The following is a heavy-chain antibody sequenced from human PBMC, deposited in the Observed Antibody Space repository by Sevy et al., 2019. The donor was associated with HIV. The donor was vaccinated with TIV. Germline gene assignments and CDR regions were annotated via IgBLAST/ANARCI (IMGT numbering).Heavy chain of an antibody. CDR2: INPSGGST. CDR3: ARVLGSSSFSFGGWFDP. V-gene: IGHV1-46*01. D-gene: IGHD6-6*01. CDR1: GYTFTSYY. Sequence: ASVKVSCKASGYTFTSYYMHWVRQAPGQGLEWMGIINPSGGSTSYAQKFQGRVTMTRDTSTSTVYMELNSLRSEDTAVYYCARVLGSSSFSFGGWFDPWGQGTLVTVSS. J-gene: IGHJ5*02.